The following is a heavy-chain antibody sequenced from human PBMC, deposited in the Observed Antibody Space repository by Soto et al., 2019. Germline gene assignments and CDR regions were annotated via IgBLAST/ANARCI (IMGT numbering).Heavy chain of an antibody. CDR3: AKDPIPYSVTYPGD. Sequence: QVQLVESGGGVVQPGRSLRLSCAASGFTFSSNGMHWVRQAPGKGLEWVAVISYDGSNKYYADSVKGRFTISRDNPKNTLYLQINRLRAEDTAVYYCAKDPIPYSVTYPGDWGQGTLVTVSS. J-gene: IGHJ4*02. CDR1: GFTFSSNG. CDR2: ISYDGSNK. D-gene: IGHD1-26*01. V-gene: IGHV3-30*18.